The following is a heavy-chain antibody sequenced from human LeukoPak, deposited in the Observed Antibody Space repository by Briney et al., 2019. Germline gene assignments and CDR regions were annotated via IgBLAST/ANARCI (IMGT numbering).Heavy chain of an antibody. D-gene: IGHD1-1*01. Sequence: PGGSLRLSCAASGFTFSTYAMSWVRQTPGKGPVWVSRINGDGSDISYADFVKGRFTISRDNAKNTLSLQMDSLTDDDTALYYCPGGFGHNWSPFENWGQGTLVAVSS. CDR2: INGDGSDI. J-gene: IGHJ4*02. V-gene: IGHV3-74*01. CDR1: GFTFSTYA. CDR3: PGGFGHNWSPFEN.